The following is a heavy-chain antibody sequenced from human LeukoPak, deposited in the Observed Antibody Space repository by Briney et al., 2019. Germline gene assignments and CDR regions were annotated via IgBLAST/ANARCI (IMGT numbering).Heavy chain of an antibody. CDR3: ASVPGYYDFWSGYYPYYYFDY. D-gene: IGHD3-3*01. V-gene: IGHV4-38-2*02. CDR1: GYSISSGYY. Sequence: ASETLSLTRTVSGYSISSGYYWGWIRQPPGKGLEGIGSIYHSGSTYYNPSLKSRVTISVDTSKKQFSLKLSSVTAADTAVYYCASVPGYYDFWSGYYPYYYFDYWGQGTLVTVSS. CDR2: IYHSGST. J-gene: IGHJ4*02.